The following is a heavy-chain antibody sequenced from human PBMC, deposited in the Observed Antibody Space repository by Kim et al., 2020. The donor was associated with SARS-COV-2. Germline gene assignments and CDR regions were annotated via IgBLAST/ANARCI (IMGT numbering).Heavy chain of an antibody. V-gene: IGHV2-5*02. D-gene: IGHD3-16*02. Sequence: SGPTLVNPTQTLTLTCTFSGFSLSTSGVGVGWIRQPPGKALEWLALIYWDDDKRYSPSLKSRLTITKDTSKNQVVLTMTNMDPVDTATYYCAGGGLRLGELSLGAFDIWGQGTMVTVSS. CDR1: GFSLSTSGVG. CDR3: AGGGLRLGELSLGAFDI. CDR2: IYWDDDK. J-gene: IGHJ3*02.